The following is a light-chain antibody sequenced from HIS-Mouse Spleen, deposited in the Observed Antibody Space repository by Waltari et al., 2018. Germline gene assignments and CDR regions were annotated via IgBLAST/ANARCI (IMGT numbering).Light chain of an antibody. V-gene: IGLV3-10*01. J-gene: IGLJ2*01. CDR1: AWPKKS. Sequence: SYELTQPPSVSVSPGQTARITCSGDAWPKKSASWYQQKSGQAPVLVIYEDSKRPSRIPERFSGSSSGTMATLTISGAQVEDEADYYCYSTDSSGNHRVFGGGTKLTVL. CDR3: YSTDSSGNHRV. CDR2: EDS.